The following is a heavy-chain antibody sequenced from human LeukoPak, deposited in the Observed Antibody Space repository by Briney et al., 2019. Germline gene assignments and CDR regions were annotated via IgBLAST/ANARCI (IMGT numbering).Heavy chain of an antibody. V-gene: IGHV3-23*01. CDR1: GFTFSRFG. CDR3: AKDLWSVVTLTLDY. J-gene: IGHJ4*02. Sequence: GSLSLHCAASGFTFSRFGLRWVRQAPGKGLEWVSTISGSGSITYYADSMKGRFTISRDNSKNTLSLQVNSLRAEDTAVYYCAKDLWSVVTLTLDYWGQGTLVTVSS. D-gene: IGHD2-21*02. CDR2: ISGSGSIT.